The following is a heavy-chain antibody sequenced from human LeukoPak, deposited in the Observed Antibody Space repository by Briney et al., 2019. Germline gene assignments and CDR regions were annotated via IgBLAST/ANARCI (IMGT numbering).Heavy chain of an antibody. V-gene: IGHV4-59*01. CDR3: ARDVRLYYYMDV. Sequence: PSETLSLTCTVSGGSISSYYWSWIRQPPGKGLEWIGYIYYSGSTNYNPSLKSRVTISVDTSKNQFSLKLSSVTAADTAVYYCARDVRLYYYMDVWGKGTTVTVSS. CDR1: GGSISSYY. J-gene: IGHJ6*03. CDR2: IYYSGST. D-gene: IGHD1-1*01.